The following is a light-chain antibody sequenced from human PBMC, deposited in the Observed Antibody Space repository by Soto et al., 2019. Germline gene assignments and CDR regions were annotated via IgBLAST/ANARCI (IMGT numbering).Light chain of an antibody. J-gene: IGKJ1*01. CDR3: QQYHSFST. CDR2: KTS. Sequence: DIQMTKYPSTLSASVEDRVTITCRASQSLDSWLAWYQQKPGKPPKLLIYKTSILEFGVPSRFSGSGSGTLFTLTISSLQPDDFATYYCQQYHSFSTFGQGTKVEIK. V-gene: IGKV1-5*03. CDR1: QSLDSW.